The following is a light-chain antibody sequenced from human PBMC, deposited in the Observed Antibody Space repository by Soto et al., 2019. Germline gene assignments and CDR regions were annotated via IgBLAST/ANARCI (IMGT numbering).Light chain of an antibody. CDR1: QSVSNNY. J-gene: IGKJ5*01. V-gene: IGKV3-20*01. CDR2: GAS. Sequence: EIVLTPSPGTLSLSPGERANLSCRASQSVSNNYLARYQQKPGQAPRLLIYGASNRATGIPDRFSGSGSGTDFTLTISRLDPEDFAVYYCQQYGTSPITFGQGTRLEIK. CDR3: QQYGTSPIT.